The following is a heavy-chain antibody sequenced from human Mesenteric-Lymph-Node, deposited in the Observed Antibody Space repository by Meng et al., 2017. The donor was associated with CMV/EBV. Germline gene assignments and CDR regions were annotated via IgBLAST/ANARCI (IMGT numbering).Heavy chain of an antibody. J-gene: IGHJ3*02. D-gene: IGHD6-19*01. CDR1: GITVSSNY. CDR2: LYTGGTT. V-gene: IGHV3-66*02. CDR3: ARDRPNSSGWGAFDI. Sequence: GESLKISCAASGITVSSNYMSWVRQAPGKGLEWVSVLYTGGTTYYADSVKGRFTISRDNSKNTLSLQMNSLRAEDTALYYCARDRPNSSGWGAFDIWGQGTMVTVSS.